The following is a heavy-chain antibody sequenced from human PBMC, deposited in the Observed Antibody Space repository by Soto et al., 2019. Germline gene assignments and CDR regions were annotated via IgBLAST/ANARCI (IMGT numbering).Heavy chain of an antibody. D-gene: IGHD3-10*01. CDR1: GFSLSIARMG. J-gene: IGHJ4*02. V-gene: IGHV2-26*01. Sequence: KESGPVLVKPRETLTLTCTVSGFSLSIARMGVSWIRQPPGKALEWLAHIFSNDEKSYSTSLKSRLTISKDTSKSQVVLTMTNMDPVDTATYYCAHAGYYGSWGEFDYWGQGTLVTVSS. CDR3: AHAGYYGSWGEFDY. CDR2: IFSNDEK.